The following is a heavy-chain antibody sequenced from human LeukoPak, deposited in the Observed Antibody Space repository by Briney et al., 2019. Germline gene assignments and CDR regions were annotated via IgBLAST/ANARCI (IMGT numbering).Heavy chain of an antibody. V-gene: IGHV3-7*01. CDR3: ARDSRYYYYYYMDV. J-gene: IGHJ6*03. CDR2: IKQDGSEK. Sequence: GGSLILSCAASGFTFSSYWMSWVRQAPGKGLEWVANIKQDGSEKYYVDSVKGRFTISRDNAKNSLYLQMNSLRAEDTAVYYCARDSRYYYYYYMDVWGKGTTVTVSS. D-gene: IGHD2-2*01. CDR1: GFTFSSYW.